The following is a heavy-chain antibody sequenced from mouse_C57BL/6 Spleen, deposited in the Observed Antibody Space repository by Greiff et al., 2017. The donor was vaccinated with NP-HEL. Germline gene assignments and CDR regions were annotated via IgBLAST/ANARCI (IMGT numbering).Heavy chain of an antibody. CDR3: ARRLGRDWFAY. V-gene: IGHV1-26*01. CDR1: GYTFTDYY. Sequence: EVQLQQSGPELVKPGASVKISCKASGYTFTDYYMNWVKQSHGKSLEWIGDINPNNGGTSYNQKFKGKATLTVDKSSSTAYMELRSLTSEDSAVYYCARRLGRDWFAYWGQGTLVTVSA. D-gene: IGHD4-1*01. CDR2: INPNNGGT. J-gene: IGHJ3*01.